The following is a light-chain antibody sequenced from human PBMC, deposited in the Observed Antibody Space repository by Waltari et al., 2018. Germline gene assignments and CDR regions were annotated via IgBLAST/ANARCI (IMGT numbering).Light chain of an antibody. J-gene: IGLJ3*02. V-gene: IGLV4-69*01. CDR3: QTGGHGTWV. CDR2: VNSDGSH. Sequence: SLSASLGASVKLTCTLSSGHSTNVIAWLQKRPEKGPRFVMKVNSDGSHSKGDEIPDRFSGSRSGAERYLTISSLQSEDEADYYCQTGGHGTWVFGGGTKLTVL. CDR1: SGHSTNV.